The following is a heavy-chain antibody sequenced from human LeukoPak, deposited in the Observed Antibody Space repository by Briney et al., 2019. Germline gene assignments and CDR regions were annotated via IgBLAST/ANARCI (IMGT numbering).Heavy chain of an antibody. CDR3: ARVAAAGNLPYDY. CDR2: ISTTSKYI. Sequence: GGSLRLSCAASGFTFSSYYMTWVRQAPGKGLEWVSSISTTSKYIYYADSLKGRFTISRDNAMNSLYLYMNTLRPEDTAVYYCARVAAAGNLPYDYWGQGTLVTVSS. CDR1: GFTFSSYY. D-gene: IGHD6-13*01. J-gene: IGHJ4*02. V-gene: IGHV3-21*01.